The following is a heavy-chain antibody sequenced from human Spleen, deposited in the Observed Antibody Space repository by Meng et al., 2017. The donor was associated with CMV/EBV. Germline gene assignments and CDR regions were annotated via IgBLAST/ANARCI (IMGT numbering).Heavy chain of an antibody. J-gene: IGHJ6*02. V-gene: IGHV4-34*01. CDR2: INHSGST. CDR1: GGSFSGYY. CDR3: ARTHYPEMATLYGMDV. Sequence: SETLSLTCAVYGGSFSGYYWSWIRQPPGKGLEWIGEINHSGSTNYNPSLKSRVTISVDTSKNQFSLKLSSVIAADTAVYYCARTHYPEMATLYGMDVWGQGTTVTVSS. D-gene: IGHD5-24*01.